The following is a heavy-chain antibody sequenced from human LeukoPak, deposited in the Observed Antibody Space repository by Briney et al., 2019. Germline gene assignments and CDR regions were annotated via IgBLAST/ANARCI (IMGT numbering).Heavy chain of an antibody. J-gene: IGHJ4*02. V-gene: IGHV3-30-3*01. CDR2: ILYDGSNK. D-gene: IGHD3-9*01. CDR3: ARVPYYDILPGPDY. CDR1: GFTFSSYA. Sequence: PGGSLRLSCAASGFTFSSYAMHWVRQAPGKGLEWVAVILYDGSNKYYADSVKGRFTISRDNSKNTLYLQMNSLRAEDTAVYYCARVPYYDILPGPDYWGQGTLVTVSS.